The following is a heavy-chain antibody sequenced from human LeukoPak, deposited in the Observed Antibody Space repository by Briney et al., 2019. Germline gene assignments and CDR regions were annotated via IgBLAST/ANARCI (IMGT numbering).Heavy chain of an antibody. V-gene: IGHV3-23*01. J-gene: IGHJ5*02. CDR3: ARVAGWHWFDP. CDR1: GFTFSSYD. D-gene: IGHD6-19*01. Sequence: GGSLRLSCAASGFTFSSYDMTWVGQAPGRGLEGVSSIRPSGDNTYYGDSVKGRFTISRDNSKNTVYLQMNNMRVDDTAVYYCARVAGWHWFDPWGQGTLVTVSS. CDR2: IRPSGDNT.